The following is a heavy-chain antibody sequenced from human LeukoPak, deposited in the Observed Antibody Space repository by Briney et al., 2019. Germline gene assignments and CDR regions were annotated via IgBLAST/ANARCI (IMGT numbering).Heavy chain of an antibody. Sequence: PSETLSLTCTVSAYSFSSGYYWGWIRQPPGQGLEWIGSIYHSGSTYYTPSLKSRVTISVDTSKTQFSLKLSSVTAADTAMYYCARGGGYCSGDSCYPSWFDPWGQGTLVTVSS. CDR1: AYSFSSGYY. CDR3: ARGGGYCSGDSCYPSWFDP. D-gene: IGHD2-15*01. J-gene: IGHJ5*02. V-gene: IGHV4-38-2*02. CDR2: IYHSGST.